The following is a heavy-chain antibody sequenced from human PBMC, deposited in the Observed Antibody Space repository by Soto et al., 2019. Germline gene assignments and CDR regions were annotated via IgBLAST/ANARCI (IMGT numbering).Heavy chain of an antibody. Sequence: NPXETLSLTCTVSGCSISSYYVSWIRQSAGKGLEWIGRIDTSGTTNYNPSLKSRVTMSVDASKNHFSLNLSSVTAADTAVYYCARGPRGYVYYHGMDVSGQGTTVTVSS. V-gene: IGHV4-4*07. CDR1: GCSISSYY. D-gene: IGHD3-10*01. J-gene: IGHJ6*02. CDR2: IDTSGTT. CDR3: ARGPRGYVYYHGMDV.